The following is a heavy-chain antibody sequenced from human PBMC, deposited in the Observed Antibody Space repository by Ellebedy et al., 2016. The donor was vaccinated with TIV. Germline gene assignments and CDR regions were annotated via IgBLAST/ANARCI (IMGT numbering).Heavy chain of an antibody. CDR1: GGPANSGSYY. D-gene: IGHD2-8*02. CDR2: IHNSGST. V-gene: IGHV4-61*01. Sequence: MPSETLSLTCPLSGGPANSGSYYWTWIRQTPGRGLEWIGYIHNSGSTNYNPSLKSRVTISGGASDNQFYLMLRSVAAADTAVYYCARVTLVRGYYAGLDVWGQGTTVTVSS. CDR3: ARVTLVRGYYAGLDV. J-gene: IGHJ6*02.